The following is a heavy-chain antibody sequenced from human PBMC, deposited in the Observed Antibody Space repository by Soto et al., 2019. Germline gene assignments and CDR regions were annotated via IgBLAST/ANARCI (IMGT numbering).Heavy chain of an antibody. CDR3: AKDPVDFWSGYPNDYYYYYMDV. CDR2: ISYDGSNK. V-gene: IGHV3-30*18. Sequence: QVQLVESGGGVVQPGRSLRLSCAASGFTFSSYGMHWVRQAPGKGLEWVAVISYDGSNKYYADSVKGRFTISRDNSKNTLYLQMNSLRAEDTAVYYCAKDPVDFWSGYPNDYYYYYMDVWGKGTTVTVSS. J-gene: IGHJ6*03. CDR1: GFTFSSYG. D-gene: IGHD3-3*01.